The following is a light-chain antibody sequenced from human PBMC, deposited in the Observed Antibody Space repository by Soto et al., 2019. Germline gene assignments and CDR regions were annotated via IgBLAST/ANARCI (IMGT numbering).Light chain of an antibody. CDR3: SSSTNTNTLVI. Sequence: QSVLTQPASVSGSPGQSITISCTGTNSDIGRYKFVSWFQQHPGKAPKLMIFEGTNRPSGVSNRFSGSKSGNTASLTISGLQAEDEAIYFCSSSTNTNTLVIFGGGTKLTV. V-gene: IGLV2-14*01. CDR2: EGT. CDR1: NSDIGRYKF. J-gene: IGLJ2*01.